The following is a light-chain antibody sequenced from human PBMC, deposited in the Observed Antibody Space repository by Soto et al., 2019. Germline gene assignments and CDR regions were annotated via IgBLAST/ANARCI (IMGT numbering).Light chain of an antibody. CDR3: QQSYSRVT. J-gene: IGKJ1*01. CDR1: QSINSR. Sequence: DIQMTQSPSSLSASVGDTVTITCRASQSINSRFSWYQQKAGQAPKLLIYAASRLQSGVPSRFSGRGSGTDFTLTISSLQPEDSATYFCQQSYSRVTFGQGTKVDIK. V-gene: IGKV1-39*01. CDR2: AAS.